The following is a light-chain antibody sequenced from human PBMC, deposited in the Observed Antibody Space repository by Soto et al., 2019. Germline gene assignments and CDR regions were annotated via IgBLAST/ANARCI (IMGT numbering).Light chain of an antibody. CDR1: QSVSSN. Sequence: EIVMTQSPATLSVSPGERATLSCRASQSVSSNLAWYHQKPGQAPRLLIYGASSRATGIPDRFSGSGSGTDFTLTISRLEPEDFAVYYCQQYGSSPPWTFGQGTKLEIK. CDR3: QQYGSSPPWT. CDR2: GAS. J-gene: IGKJ1*01. V-gene: IGKV3-20*01.